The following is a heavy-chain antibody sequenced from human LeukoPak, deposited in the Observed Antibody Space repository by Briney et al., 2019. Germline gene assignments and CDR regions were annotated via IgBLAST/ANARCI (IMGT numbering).Heavy chain of an antibody. J-gene: IGHJ4*02. CDR1: GFSFSRYG. Sequence: GRSLRLSCAASGFSFSRYGMHWVRQAPGQGLEWVSFISYDGTNEDYADSVKGRFTISRDNSKNTLYLQMNSLRAEDTALYYCAKQDCGGDCYPVNWGQGTLVTVSS. CDR3: AKQDCGGDCYPVN. CDR2: ISYDGTNE. V-gene: IGHV3-30*18. D-gene: IGHD2-21*02.